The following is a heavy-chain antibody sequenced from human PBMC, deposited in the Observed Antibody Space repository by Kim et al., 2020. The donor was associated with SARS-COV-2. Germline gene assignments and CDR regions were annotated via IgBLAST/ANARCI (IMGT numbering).Heavy chain of an antibody. Sequence: GGSLRLSCAASGFTFSIYGLSWVRQAPGKGLEWVSVISGTGGSTYYADSVKGRFTISRDNSKNTLNLQMNSLRAEDTAVYYCARQYSSGFWYFDLWGRGT. V-gene: IGHV3-23*01. CDR1: GFTFSIYG. D-gene: IGHD6-19*01. J-gene: IGHJ2*01. CDR2: ISGTGGST. CDR3: ARQYSSGFWYFDL.